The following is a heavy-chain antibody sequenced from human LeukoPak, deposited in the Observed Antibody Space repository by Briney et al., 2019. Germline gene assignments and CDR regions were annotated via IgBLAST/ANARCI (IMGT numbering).Heavy chain of an antibody. CDR2: IYYSGST. V-gene: IGHV4-59*01. Sequence: SETLSLTCTVSGGSISSYYWSWIRQPPGKGLEWIGYIYYSGSTNYNPSPKSRVTISVDTSKNQFSLKLSSVTAADTAVYYCARVVPLRLLWFGELLSGFDPWGQGTLVTVSS. J-gene: IGHJ5*02. D-gene: IGHD3-10*01. CDR1: GGSISSYY. CDR3: ARVVPLRLLWFGELLSGFDP.